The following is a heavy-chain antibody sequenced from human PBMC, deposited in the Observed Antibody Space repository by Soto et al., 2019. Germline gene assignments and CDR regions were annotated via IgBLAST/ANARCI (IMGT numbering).Heavy chain of an antibody. Sequence: PGGSLRLSCAASGFTLSNYWMTWVRQAPGKGLEWVANIKPDGSEKYYVDSLKGRFIISRDNAKNSLYLQINTLRVEDTAVYYCAREWGRQPPNPFDYWGRGTLVTVSS. CDR1: GFTLSNYW. D-gene: IGHD3-16*01. J-gene: IGHJ4*02. V-gene: IGHV3-7*01. CDR2: IKPDGSEK. CDR3: AREWGRQPPNPFDY.